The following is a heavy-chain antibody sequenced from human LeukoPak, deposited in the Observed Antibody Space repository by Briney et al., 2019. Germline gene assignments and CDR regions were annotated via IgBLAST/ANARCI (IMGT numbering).Heavy chain of an antibody. J-gene: IGHJ4*02. Sequence: PGGSLRLSCAASGFTVSSNYMSWVRQAPGKGLEWVSVIYSGGSTYYADSVKGRFTISRDNSKNTLYLQMNSLRAEDTAEYYCARAMIVVGYYFDYWGQGTLVTVSS. CDR3: ARAMIVVGYYFDY. CDR1: GFTVSSNY. D-gene: IGHD3-22*01. V-gene: IGHV3-66*01. CDR2: IYSGGST.